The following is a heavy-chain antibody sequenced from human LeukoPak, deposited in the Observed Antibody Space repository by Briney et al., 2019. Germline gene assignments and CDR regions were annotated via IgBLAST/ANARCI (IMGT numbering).Heavy chain of an antibody. CDR3: AREGSSGYYPWFHP. J-gene: IGHJ5*02. CDR2: IYYSGST. V-gene: IGHV4-59*12. D-gene: IGHD3-22*01. Sequence: SETLSLTCTVSGGSISSYYWSWIRQPPRKGLGWIGYIYYSGSTYYNPSLKSRVTISIDTSKNQLSLKLSSVTAADTAVYYCAREGSSGYYPWFHPWGQGTLVTVSS. CDR1: GGSISSYY.